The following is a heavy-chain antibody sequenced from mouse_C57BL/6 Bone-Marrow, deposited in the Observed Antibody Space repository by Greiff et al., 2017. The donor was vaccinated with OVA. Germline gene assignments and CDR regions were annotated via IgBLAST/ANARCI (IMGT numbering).Heavy chain of an antibody. CDR1: GFSLTSYG. D-gene: IGHD2-2*01. J-gene: IGHJ2*01. V-gene: IGHV2-2*01. CDR2: IWSGGST. Sequence: VKVEESGPGLVQPSQSLSITCTVSGFSLTSYGVHWVRQSPGKGLEWLGVIWSGGSTDYNAAFISRLSISKYNSKSQVFFKMNSLQADDTAIYYCASMVTGGYYFDDWGQGTTLTVAS. CDR3: ASMVTGGYYFDD.